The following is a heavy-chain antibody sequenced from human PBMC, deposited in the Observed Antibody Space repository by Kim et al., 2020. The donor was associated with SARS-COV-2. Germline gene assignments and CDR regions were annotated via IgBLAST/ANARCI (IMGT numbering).Heavy chain of an antibody. D-gene: IGHD3-22*01. J-gene: IGHJ4*02. CDR2: INPSGGST. V-gene: IGHV1-46*01. Sequence: ASVKVSCKASGYTFTSYYMHWVRQAPGQGLEWMGIINPSGGSTSYAQKFQGRVTMTRDTSTSTVYMELSSLRSEDTAVYYCALMDYYDSSGYYDIDYWGQGTLVTVSS. CDR3: ALMDYYDSSGYYDIDY. CDR1: GYTFTSYY.